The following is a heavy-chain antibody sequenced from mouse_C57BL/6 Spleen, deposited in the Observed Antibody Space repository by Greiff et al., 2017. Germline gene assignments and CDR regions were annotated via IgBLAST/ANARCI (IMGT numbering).Heavy chain of an antibody. V-gene: IGHV5-16*01. CDR1: GFTFSDYY. J-gene: IGHJ2*01. Sequence: VMLVESEGGLVQPGSSMKLSCTASGFTFSDYYMAWVRQVPEKGLEWVANINYDGSSTYYLDSLKSRFIISRDNAKNILYLQMSSLKSEDTATYYCARAGKGYYFDYWGQGTTLTVSS. CDR3: ARAGKGYYFDY. CDR2: INYDGSST.